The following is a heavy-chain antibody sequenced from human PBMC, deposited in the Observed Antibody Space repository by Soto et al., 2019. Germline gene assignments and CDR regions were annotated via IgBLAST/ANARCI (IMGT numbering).Heavy chain of an antibody. V-gene: IGHV4-61*08. CDR2: LYFSGST. CDR1: GGSISSGGYY. CDR3: ARGPHQRRVNTFKSGPKYFYNGMDV. J-gene: IGHJ6*02. Sequence: SETLSLTCTVSGGSISSGGYYWSWIRQHPGKGLEWIGYLYFSGSTNYNPSLKSRVTISVDTSKNQFSLKLSSVTAVDTAVYYCARGPHQRRVNTFKSGPKYFYNGMDVWGQGTTVTVSS. D-gene: IGHD3-10*01.